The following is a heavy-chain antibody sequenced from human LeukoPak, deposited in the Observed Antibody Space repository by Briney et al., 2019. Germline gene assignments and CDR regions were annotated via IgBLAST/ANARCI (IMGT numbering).Heavy chain of an antibody. Sequence: GGSLRLSCAASGFTFSSYAMSWVRQAPGKGLEWVSAISGSGGSTYYADSVKGRFTISRDNSKNTLYLQMNSLRAEDTAVYYCAKDRLLRGYSYGSYFDYWGQGTLVTVPS. CDR1: GFTFSSYA. J-gene: IGHJ4*02. D-gene: IGHD5-18*01. V-gene: IGHV3-23*01. CDR3: AKDRLLRGYSYGSYFDY. CDR2: ISGSGGST.